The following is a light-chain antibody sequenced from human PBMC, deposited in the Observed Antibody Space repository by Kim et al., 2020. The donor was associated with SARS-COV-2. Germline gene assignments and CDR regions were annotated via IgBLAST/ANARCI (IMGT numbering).Light chain of an antibody. V-gene: IGKV1-5*03. J-gene: IGKJ2*01. CDR1: QSINNW. Sequence: DIQMTQSPSTLYASVGDRVTTTCRASQSINNWLAWYQQKPGKAPKLLMYKASTLESGVPSRFSGSGSGTEFTLTISSLQPDDFATYYCQQYNSYTFGQGTKVEI. CDR2: KAS. CDR3: QQYNSYT.